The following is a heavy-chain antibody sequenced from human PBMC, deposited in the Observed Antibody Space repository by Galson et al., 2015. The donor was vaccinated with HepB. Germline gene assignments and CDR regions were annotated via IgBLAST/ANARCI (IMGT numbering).Heavy chain of an antibody. J-gene: IGHJ6*02. Sequence: SVKVSCKASGGTLSSYGFSWVRQGPGQGLEWMGGIIPIFGTANYAQKFQGRVTITADEATSTAYMELSSLRSEDTAVYYCASVTCSSTNCYFRGNISYYHGVDVWGQGTTVTVSS. V-gene: IGHV1-69*13. CDR2: IIPIFGTA. CDR1: GGTLSSYG. CDR3: ASVTCSSTNCYFRGNISYYHGVDV. D-gene: IGHD2-2*01.